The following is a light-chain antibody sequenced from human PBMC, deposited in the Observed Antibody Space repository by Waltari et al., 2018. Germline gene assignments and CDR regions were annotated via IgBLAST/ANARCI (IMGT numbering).Light chain of an antibody. V-gene: IGLV1-36*01. CDR3: AAWDDSLSGPV. J-gene: IGLJ3*02. CDR2: YDD. CDR1: SSNIGNNA. Sequence: QSVLTQPPSVSEAPRQRVTISCSGSSSNIGNNAVNWYQQLPGKAPKLLIYYDDLLPSGVSDPFSGSKSGTSASLAISGLQSEDEADYYCAAWDDSLSGPVFGGGTKLTVL.